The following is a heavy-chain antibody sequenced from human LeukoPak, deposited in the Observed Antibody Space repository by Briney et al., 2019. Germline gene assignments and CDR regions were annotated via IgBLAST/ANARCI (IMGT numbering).Heavy chain of an antibody. D-gene: IGHD6-19*01. Sequence: SETLSLTCTVSGGSIRSSSYYWGWIRQPPGKGLEWIGSIYYSGSTYYKPSLKSRVTIFVDTSKNQFSLRLSSVTAADTAVYYCARVSGQFYFYYYMDVWGKGTTVTISS. V-gene: IGHV4-39*01. CDR1: GGSIRSSSYY. J-gene: IGHJ6*03. CDR3: ARVSGQFYFYYYMDV. CDR2: IYYSGST.